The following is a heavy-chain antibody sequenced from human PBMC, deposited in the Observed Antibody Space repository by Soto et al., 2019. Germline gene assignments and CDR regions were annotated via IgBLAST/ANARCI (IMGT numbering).Heavy chain of an antibody. Sequence: SETMSLTCAVYGGSFSGYYWTWIRQPPGTGLEWIGEINHSGGTYYNPSLKSRVTISFDTSKNQFSLKLSSVTAADTAVYYCARSHIVPRLFMYPYDYWGQGTPVTVSS. V-gene: IGHV4-34*01. CDR1: GGSFSGYY. CDR3: ARSHIVPRLFMYPYDY. CDR2: INHSGGT. D-gene: IGHD6-6*01. J-gene: IGHJ4*02.